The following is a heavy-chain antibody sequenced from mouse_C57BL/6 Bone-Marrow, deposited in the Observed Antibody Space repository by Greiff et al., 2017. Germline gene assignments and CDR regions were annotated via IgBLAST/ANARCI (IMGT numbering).Heavy chain of an antibody. CDR2: IHPNSGST. V-gene: IGHV1-64*01. J-gene: IGHJ4*01. CDR1: GYTFTSYW. D-gene: IGHD1-1*01. CDR3: ARTDLLRRRGKLMDY. Sequence: QVQLQQPGAELVKPGASVKLSCKASGYTFTSYWMHWVKQRPGQGLEWIGMIHPNSGSTNYNEKFKSKATLTVDKSSSTAYMQLSSLTSEDSAVYYCARTDLLRRRGKLMDYWGQGTSVTVAS.